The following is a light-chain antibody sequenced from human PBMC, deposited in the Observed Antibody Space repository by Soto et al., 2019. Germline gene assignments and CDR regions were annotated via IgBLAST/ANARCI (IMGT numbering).Light chain of an antibody. CDR1: SSDIGSYHL. Sequence: QSALTQPASVPGSPGQSITISCTGTSSDIGSYHLVSWYQHQSGKAPKLIIYKVSQWPSGVSDRFSASKSGNTASLTISGLQAVDEADYYCCSYAGSTWGYVFGTGTKLTVL. V-gene: IGLV2-23*02. J-gene: IGLJ1*01. CDR3: CSYAGSTWGYV. CDR2: KVS.